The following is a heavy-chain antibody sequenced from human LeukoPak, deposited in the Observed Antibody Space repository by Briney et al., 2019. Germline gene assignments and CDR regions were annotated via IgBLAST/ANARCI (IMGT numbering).Heavy chain of an antibody. D-gene: IGHD3-22*01. CDR3: VSRDGSGL. J-gene: IGHJ4*02. CDR1: GFTFNTYS. V-gene: IGHV3-48*01. Sequence: GGSLRLSCAASGFTFNTYSMTWVRQTPGKGLERVSYISSSSSTMYYADSVKGRFTISRDDSKNTLYLQMSSLKVEDTAMYFCVSRDGSGLWGQGTLVTVSS. CDR2: ISSSSSTM.